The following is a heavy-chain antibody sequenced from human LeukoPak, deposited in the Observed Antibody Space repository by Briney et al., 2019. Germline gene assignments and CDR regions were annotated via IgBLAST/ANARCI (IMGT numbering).Heavy chain of an antibody. Sequence: ASVKVSCKASGYTFTSYGISWVRQAPGQGLEWMGWISAYNGNTNYAQKLQGRVTMTTDTSTSTAYMELRSLRSDDTAVYYCARDPTYSSGWYAAYYYYYMDVWGKGTTVTVSS. CDR2: ISAYNGNT. CDR1: GYTFTSYG. J-gene: IGHJ6*03. D-gene: IGHD6-19*01. V-gene: IGHV1-18*01. CDR3: ARDPTYSSGWYAAYYYYYMDV.